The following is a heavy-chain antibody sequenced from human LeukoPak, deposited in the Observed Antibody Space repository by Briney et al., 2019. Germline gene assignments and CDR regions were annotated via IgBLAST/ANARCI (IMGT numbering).Heavy chain of an antibody. Sequence: SETLSLTCTVSGGSISSYYWSWIRQPPGKGLEWIGYIYYSGSTNYNPSLKSRVTISVDTSKNQFSLKLSSVTAADTAVYYCASFSRYSSGWYGYFGYWGQGTLVTVSS. J-gene: IGHJ4*02. D-gene: IGHD6-19*01. V-gene: IGHV4-59*01. CDR1: GGSISSYY. CDR3: ASFSRYSSGWYGYFGY. CDR2: IYYSGST.